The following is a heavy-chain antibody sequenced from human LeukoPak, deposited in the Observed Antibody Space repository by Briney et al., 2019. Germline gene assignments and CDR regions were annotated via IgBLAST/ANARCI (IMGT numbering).Heavy chain of an antibody. V-gene: IGHV3-21*04. CDR2: ISSSSSYI. D-gene: IGHD5-18*01. J-gene: IGHJ4*02. Sequence: GGSLRLSCAASGFTFSSYGMSWVRQAPGKGLEWVSSISSSSSYIYYADSVKGRFTISRDNAKNSLYLQMNSLRAEDTAVYYCARGLGRTAMVTRGGVRFDYWGQGTLVTVSS. CDR3: ARGLGRTAMVTRGGVRFDY. CDR1: GFTFSSYG.